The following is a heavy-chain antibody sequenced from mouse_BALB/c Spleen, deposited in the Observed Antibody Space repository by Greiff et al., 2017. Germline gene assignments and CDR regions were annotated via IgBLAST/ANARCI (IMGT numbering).Heavy chain of an antibody. J-gene: IGHJ4*01. CDR2: INPGSSTI. Sequence: EVQLQESGGGLVQPGGSLNLSCAASGFDFSRYWMSWARQAPGKGQEWIGEINPGSSTINYTPSLKDKFIISRDNAKNTLYLQMSKVRSEDTALYYCARLGNWDGYAMDYWGQGTSVTVSS. CDR3: ARLGNWDGYAMDY. V-gene: IGHV4-2*02. CDR1: GFDFSRYW. D-gene: IGHD4-1*01.